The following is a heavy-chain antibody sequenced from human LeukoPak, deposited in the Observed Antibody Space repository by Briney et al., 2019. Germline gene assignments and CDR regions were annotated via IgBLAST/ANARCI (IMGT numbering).Heavy chain of an antibody. CDR2: IYYSGST. D-gene: IGHD3-10*01. CDR1: GGSTSSRSYY. CDR3: ARQPTSYGSGRGWFDP. Sequence: SETLSLTCTVSGGSTSSRSYYWGWIRQPPGKGLEWIGRIYYSGSTYYNPSLKSRVTISVDTSKNQFSLKLSSVTAADTAVYYCARQPTSYGSGRGWFDPWGQGTLVTVSS. V-gene: IGHV4-39*01. J-gene: IGHJ5*02.